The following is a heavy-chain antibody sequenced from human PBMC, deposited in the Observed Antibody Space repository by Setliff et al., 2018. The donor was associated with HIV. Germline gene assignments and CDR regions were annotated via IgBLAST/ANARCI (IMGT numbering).Heavy chain of an antibody. CDR3: ARSYSGPGYAYFDY. V-gene: IGHV4-4*09. Sequence: SETLSLTCTVSGVSISNYYWNWIRQPPGKGLEWIGYIFTSGDTNYNPSLRSRVTLSVDTSKNQVSLKLGSVTAADTAVYYCARSYSGPGYAYFDYWGQGTLVTVSS. D-gene: IGHD3-16*01. J-gene: IGHJ4*02. CDR1: GVSISNYY. CDR2: IFTSGDT.